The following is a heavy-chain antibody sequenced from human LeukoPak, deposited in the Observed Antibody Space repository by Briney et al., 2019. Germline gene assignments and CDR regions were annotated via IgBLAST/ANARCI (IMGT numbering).Heavy chain of an antibody. D-gene: IGHD3-3*01. V-gene: IGHV4-34*01. J-gene: IGHJ4*02. CDR2: INHSGST. Sequence: SETLSLTCAVYGGSFSGYYWSWIRQPPGKGLEWIGEINHSGSTNYNPSLKSRVTISVDTSKNQFSLKLSSVTAADTAVYYCARGVSYDFRSGYYTLYYFDYWGQGTLVTVSS. CDR3: ARGVSYDFRSGYYTLYYFDY. CDR1: GGSFSGYY.